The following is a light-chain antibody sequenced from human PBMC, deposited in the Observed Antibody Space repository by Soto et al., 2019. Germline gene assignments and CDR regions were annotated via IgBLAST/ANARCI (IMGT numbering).Light chain of an antibody. V-gene: IGKV1-6*01. CDR2: AAS. CDR3: LQDYNYPLT. CDR1: QGIRND. J-gene: IGKJ4*01. Sequence: AIQMTQYPSSLSASVGDRVTITCRASQGIRNDLGWYQQKPGKAPKLLIYAASSLQSWVPSRFSGSGSGTDFTLTISSLQPEDFATYYCLQDYNYPLTFGGGTNVEIK.